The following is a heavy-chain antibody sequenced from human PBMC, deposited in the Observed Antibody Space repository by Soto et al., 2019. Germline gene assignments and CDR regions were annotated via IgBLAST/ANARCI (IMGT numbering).Heavy chain of an antibody. J-gene: IGHJ4*02. CDR3: AKNNRYCSSTNCFVFDY. D-gene: IGHD2-2*01. CDR2: IKQGGSEK. V-gene: IGHV3-7*01. Sequence: EVQLVESGGGLVQPGGSLRLSCAASGFTFTGYWMSWVRQAPGKGLEWVANIKQGGSEKYYVDSVKGRFTISRDNAKNSLYLIMNSMRAEDTAVYYCAKNNRYCSSTNCFVFDYWGQGTLVTVSS. CDR1: GFTFTGYW.